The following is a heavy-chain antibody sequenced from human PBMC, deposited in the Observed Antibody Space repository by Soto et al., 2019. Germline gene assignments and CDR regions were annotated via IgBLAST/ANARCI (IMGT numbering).Heavy chain of an antibody. CDR3: ARSKGVGLVVDAFDI. J-gene: IGHJ3*02. Sequence: QVQLVQSGAEVKKPGSSVKVSCKVSGDTFNSHAITWVRQAPGQGLEWMGRIIPMFGTANYAQKFQGRVTITADTSTSTAYMDLRSLRSEDTAVYYCARSKGVGLVVDAFDIWGQGTMFTVSS. V-gene: IGHV1-69*06. CDR2: IIPMFGTA. CDR1: GDTFNSHA. D-gene: IGHD2-8*01.